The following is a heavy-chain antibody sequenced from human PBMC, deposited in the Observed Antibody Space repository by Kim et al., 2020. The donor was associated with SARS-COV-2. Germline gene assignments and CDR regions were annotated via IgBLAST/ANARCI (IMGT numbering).Heavy chain of an antibody. CDR1: GFTFSSYW. V-gene: IGHV3-7*01. D-gene: IGHD6-19*01. CDR2: IKQDGSEK. Sequence: GGSLRLSCAASGFTFSSYWMSWVRQAPGKGLEWVANIKQDGSEKYYVDSVKGRFTISRDNAKNSLYLQMNSLRAEDTAVYYCARDMIEGYSSGWWGYWYFDLWGRGTLVTVSS. CDR3: ARDMIEGYSSGWWGYWYFDL. J-gene: IGHJ2*01.